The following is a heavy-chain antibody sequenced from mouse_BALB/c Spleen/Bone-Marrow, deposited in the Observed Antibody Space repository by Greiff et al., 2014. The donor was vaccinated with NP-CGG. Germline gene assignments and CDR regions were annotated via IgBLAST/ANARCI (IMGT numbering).Heavy chain of an antibody. V-gene: IGHV2-9*02. CDR1: GFSLTSYG. Sequence: VQVVESGPGLVAPSQSLSITCTVSGFSLTSYGVHWVRQPPGKGLEWLGVIWAGGSTNYNSALMSRLSISKDNSKSQVSLKMNSLQTDDTAMYYCARVIRYESYFDYWGQGTTLTVSS. CDR2: IWAGGST. D-gene: IGHD2-14*01. CDR3: ARVIRYESYFDY. J-gene: IGHJ2*01.